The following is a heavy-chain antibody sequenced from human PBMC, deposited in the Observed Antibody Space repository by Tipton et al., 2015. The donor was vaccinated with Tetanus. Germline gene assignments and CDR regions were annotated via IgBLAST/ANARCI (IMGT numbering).Heavy chain of an antibody. CDR2: IDPNSGGT. CDR3: SRYWGFFIFFGMDV. Sequence: QLVQSGAEMKKPGASVKVSCKASGYTFTGYYIYWVRQAPGQGLEWMGWIDPNSGGTVYAQNFQGRVTMTRDTSISTGYMELRSLSSDHPAVYYCSRYWGFFIFFGMDVWGPGPPVTLS. D-gene: IGHD2-21*01. CDR1: GYTFTGYY. V-gene: IGHV1-2*02. J-gene: IGHJ6*02.